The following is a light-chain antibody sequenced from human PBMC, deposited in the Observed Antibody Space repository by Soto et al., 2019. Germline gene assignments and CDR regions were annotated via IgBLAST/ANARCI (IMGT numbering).Light chain of an antibody. CDR2: DAS. Sequence: DIQMTQSPSSLSASVGDRVTITCHASQDIRNHLNWYQQKPGKAPKLLIFDASNLETGVPSRFSGSGSGTDFTFTISRLQPEDIATYYCQHYDNLPSVTFGQGTRLEIK. V-gene: IGKV1-33*01. CDR1: QDIRNH. CDR3: QHYDNLPSVT. J-gene: IGKJ5*01.